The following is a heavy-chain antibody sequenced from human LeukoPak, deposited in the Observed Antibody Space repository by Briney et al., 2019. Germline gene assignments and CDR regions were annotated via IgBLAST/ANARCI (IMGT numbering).Heavy chain of an antibody. J-gene: IGHJ4*02. Sequence: GASAKVSCKASGYTFTGYYMHWVRQAPGQGLEWMGWINPNSGGTNYAQKFQGRVTMTRDTSISTAYMELGRLRSDDTAVYYCATSTIFGVVPLGYWGQGTLVTVSS. CDR1: GYTFTGYY. D-gene: IGHD3-3*01. V-gene: IGHV1-2*02. CDR3: ATSTIFGVVPLGY. CDR2: INPNSGGT.